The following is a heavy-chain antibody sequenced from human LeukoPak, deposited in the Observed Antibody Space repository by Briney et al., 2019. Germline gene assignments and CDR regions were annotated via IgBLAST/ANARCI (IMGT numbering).Heavy chain of an antibody. D-gene: IGHD6-13*01. CDR2: IYYSGST. CDR3: ASHHRLSYSSSWP. CDR1: GGSISSSSYY. Sequence: SETLSLTCTVSGGSISSSSYYWGWIRQPPGKGLEWIGSIYYSGSTYYNPSLKSRVTISVDTSKNQFSLKLSSVTAADTAVYYCASHHRLSYSSSWPWGQGTLVTVSS. J-gene: IGHJ5*02. V-gene: IGHV4-39*01.